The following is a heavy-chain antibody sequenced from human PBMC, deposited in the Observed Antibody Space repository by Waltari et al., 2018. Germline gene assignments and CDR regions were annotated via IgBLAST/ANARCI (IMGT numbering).Heavy chain of an antibody. CDR2: INHTGNT. V-gene: IGHV4-34*01. J-gene: IGHJ4*02. D-gene: IGHD2-8*01. Sequence: QVQLQQWGAGLLKPSETLSLTCGVYGGSAGSFSSVHWSWIRQSPGKGLEWIGEINHTGNTKYNPSLESRVTISVDTSRNQFSLNLSSVTAADTAVYYCTRAQYYRLYHGFDYWGQGTLVTVSS. CDR3: TRAQYYRLYHGFDY. CDR1: GGSAGSFSSVH.